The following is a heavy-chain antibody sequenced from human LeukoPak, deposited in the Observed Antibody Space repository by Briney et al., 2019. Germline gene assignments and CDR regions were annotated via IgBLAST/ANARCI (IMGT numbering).Heavy chain of an antibody. J-gene: IGHJ2*01. CDR2: INPNSGRT. Sequence: ASVKVSCKASGYTFTGYYMHWVRQAPGQGLEWMGWINPNSGRTNYAQKFQGRVTMTRDTSISTAYMELSRLRSDDTAVYYCARDIVVVPAAMPYWYFDLWGRGTLVTVSS. CDR3: ARDIVVVPAAMPYWYFDL. CDR1: GYTFTGYY. D-gene: IGHD2-2*01. V-gene: IGHV1-2*02.